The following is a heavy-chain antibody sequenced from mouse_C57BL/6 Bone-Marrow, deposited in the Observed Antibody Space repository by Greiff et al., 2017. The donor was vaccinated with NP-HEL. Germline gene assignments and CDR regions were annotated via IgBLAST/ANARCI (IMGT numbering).Heavy chain of an antibody. D-gene: IGHD1-1*01. CDR1: GYTFTDHI. Sequence: QVQLQQSGAELASPGASVTLSCKASGYTFTDHIMNWVKKRPGQGLEWIGRIYPVSGETNYNQKFMGKATFAVDRSSSTVYMVVNSLTSEDPAVYYFGMGGSSGAMDYWGQGTSVTVSS. J-gene: IGHJ4*01. CDR3: GMGGSSGAMDY. CDR2: IYPVSGET. V-gene: IGHV1-11*01.